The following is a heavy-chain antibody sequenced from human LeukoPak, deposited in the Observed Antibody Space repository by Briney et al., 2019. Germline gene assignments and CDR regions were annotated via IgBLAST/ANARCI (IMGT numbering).Heavy chain of an antibody. D-gene: IGHD5-12*01. V-gene: IGHV1-69*04. CDR1: GGTFSSYA. CDR3: ASEGYSGYDFVVWDY. Sequence: SVKVSCKASGGTFSSYAISWVRQAPGQGLEWMGRIIPILGIANYAQKFQGRVTITADKSTSTAYMELSSLRSEDTAAYYCASEGYSGYDFVVWDYWGQGTLVTVSS. CDR2: IIPILGIA. J-gene: IGHJ4*02.